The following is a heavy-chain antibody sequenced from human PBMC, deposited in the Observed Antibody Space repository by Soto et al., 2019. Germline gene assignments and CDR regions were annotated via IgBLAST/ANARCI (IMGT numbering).Heavy chain of an antibody. V-gene: IGHV4-61*08. D-gene: IGHD1-1*01. CDR2: IYSSGST. CDR3: ASWAMITPGYYFRH. CDR1: RGCVSSGDYY. Sequence: PSETLSLTCTVCRGCVSSGDYYWSWIRQPPGKGLEWIAYIYSSGSTTYNPSLKSRVTISLDKSKNQFSLKLSSVTTADAAVYYWASWAMITPGYYFRHWGQRTLVTVSS. J-gene: IGHJ4*02.